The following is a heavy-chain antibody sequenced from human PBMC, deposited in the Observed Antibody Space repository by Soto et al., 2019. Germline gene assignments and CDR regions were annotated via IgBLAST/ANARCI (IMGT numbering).Heavy chain of an antibody. CDR3: VSRGIVEVIHAISEY. CDR2: ISGSGATT. Sequence: PGGSLRLSCAASGFTFSSYAMSWVRQAPGKGLEWVSAISGSGATTNYADSVKGRFTVSRDNSKNTLYLQMNSLRAEDTAVYYCVSRGIVEVIHAISEYWGQGTLVNVSS. V-gene: IGHV3-23*01. J-gene: IGHJ4*02. CDR1: GFTFSSYA. D-gene: IGHD2-2*01.